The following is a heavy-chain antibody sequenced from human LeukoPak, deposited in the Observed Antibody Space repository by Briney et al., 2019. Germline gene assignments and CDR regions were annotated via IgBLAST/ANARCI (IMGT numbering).Heavy chain of an antibody. V-gene: IGHV3-30*18. CDR1: GFTFSSYG. CDR3: AKDRPPNFTEPLLYGDAFDI. D-gene: IGHD2/OR15-2a*01. CDR2: ISYDGSNK. J-gene: IGHJ3*02. Sequence: GRSLRLSCAASGFTFSSYGMHWVRQAPGKGLGWVAVISYDGSNKYYADSVKGRFTISRDNSKNTLYLQMNSLRAEDTAVYYCAKDRPPNFTEPLLYGDAFDIWGQGTMVTVSS.